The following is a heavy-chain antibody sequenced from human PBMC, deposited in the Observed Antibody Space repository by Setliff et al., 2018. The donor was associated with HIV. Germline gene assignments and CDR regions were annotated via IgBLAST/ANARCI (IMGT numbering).Heavy chain of an antibody. Sequence: SETLSLTCSVSGGSITTTDYYWTWIRQSPGKGLEWIGNIFHSGTTYYNPSLRSRITISVDTSKNQFFLNMTSVTAADTAVYYCVRAPPGIQLLASTNGPYYFDYWGHGTLVTVSS. V-gene: IGHV4-39*07. J-gene: IGHJ4*01. CDR3: VRAPPGIQLLASTNGPYYFDY. D-gene: IGHD1-1*01. CDR2: IFHSGTT. CDR1: GGSITTTDYY.